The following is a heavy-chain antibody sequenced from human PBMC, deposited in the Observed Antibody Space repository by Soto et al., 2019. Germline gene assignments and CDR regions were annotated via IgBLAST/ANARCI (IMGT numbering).Heavy chain of an antibody. CDR2: IKQDGSEK. Sequence: GGSLRLSCASSVFTFISYWMSWVRQAPGKGLEWVANIKQDGSEKYYVDSVKGRFTISRDNAKNSLYLQMNSLRAEDTAVYYCARKGYCTNGVCYSTPYYFDYWGQGTLVTVSS. J-gene: IGHJ4*02. CDR1: VFTFISYW. D-gene: IGHD2-8*01. V-gene: IGHV3-7*01. CDR3: ARKGYCTNGVCYSTPYYFDY.